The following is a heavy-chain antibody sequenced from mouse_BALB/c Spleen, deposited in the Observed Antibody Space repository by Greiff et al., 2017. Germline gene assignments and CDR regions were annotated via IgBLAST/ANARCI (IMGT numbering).Heavy chain of an antibody. J-gene: IGHJ4*01. D-gene: IGHD2-10*01. Sequence: LLQPGSELVRPGASVKLSCKASGYTFTSYWMHWVQQRHGQGLEWIGNIYPGSGSTNYDEKFKSKGTLTVDTSSSTAYMHLSSLTSEDSAVYYCTRSRGLLRAMDYWGQGTPVTVSA. CDR1: GYTFTSYW. CDR2: IYPGSGST. V-gene: IGHV1S22*01. CDR3: TRSRGLLRAMDY.